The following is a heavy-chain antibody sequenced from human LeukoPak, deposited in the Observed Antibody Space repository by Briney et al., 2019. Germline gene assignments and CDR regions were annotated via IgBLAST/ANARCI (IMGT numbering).Heavy chain of an antibody. CDR1: GYTFTSYG. J-gene: IGHJ6*03. V-gene: IGHV1-18*01. CDR2: ISAYNGNT. CDR3: ARARREQWLWRYYYYMDV. D-gene: IGHD6-19*01. Sequence: ASVKVSCKASGYTFTSYGISWVRQAPGQGLEWMGWISAYNGNTNYAQKLQGRVTMTTDTSTSTAYMELRSLRSEDTAVYYCARARREQWLWRYYYYMDVWGKGTTVTISS.